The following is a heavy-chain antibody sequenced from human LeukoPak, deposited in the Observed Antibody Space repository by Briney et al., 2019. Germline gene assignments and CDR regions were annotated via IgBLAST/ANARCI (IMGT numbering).Heavy chain of an antibody. D-gene: IGHD2-21*02. CDR1: GFTFNSYA. CDR2: ISYAGSNR. CDR3: AKTKVGTGLDALDI. V-gene: IGHV3-30-3*02. J-gene: IGHJ3*02. Sequence: GGSLRLSCAASGFTFNSYAMHWVRQAAGKGLEWVAIISYAGSNRFYADSVKGRFAISRDNSKNTLYLQMDSLRAEDTAVYYCAKTKVGTGLDALDIWGQGTMVTVSS.